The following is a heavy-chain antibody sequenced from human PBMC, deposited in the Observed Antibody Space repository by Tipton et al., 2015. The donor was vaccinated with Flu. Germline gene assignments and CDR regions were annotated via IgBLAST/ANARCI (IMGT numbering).Heavy chain of an antibody. J-gene: IGHJ5*02. CDR1: GGAVASDYY. V-gene: IGHV4-38-2*01. CDR3: ARRDYSNYVSEPKNWFDP. CDR2: IHRTGSS. Sequence: TLSLTCSVSGGAVASDYYWGWIRQSPGKGLQWIGNIHRTGSSYYNPSLKSRVTMSLDTSKNQFSLRLTSVTAADTAVYLCARRDYSNYVSEPKNWFDPWGQGILVTVSS. D-gene: IGHD4-11*01.